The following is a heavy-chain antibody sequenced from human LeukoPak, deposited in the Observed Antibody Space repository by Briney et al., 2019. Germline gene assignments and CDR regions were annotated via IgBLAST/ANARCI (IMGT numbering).Heavy chain of an antibody. V-gene: IGHV3-30*18. J-gene: IGHJ3*01. D-gene: IGHD3-16*01. CDR1: GFTFKSFG. CDR3: AKDLGSGLPPDGFDV. CDR2: IAYDGNYK. Sequence: GRSLRLSCAASGFTFKSFGIHWVRQAPGKGLEWVAIIAYDGNYKHYADSVKGRFTLSRDNSKSTVSLQMNSLRPDDTAVYYCAKDLGSGLPPDGFDVWGQGTLVTVSS.